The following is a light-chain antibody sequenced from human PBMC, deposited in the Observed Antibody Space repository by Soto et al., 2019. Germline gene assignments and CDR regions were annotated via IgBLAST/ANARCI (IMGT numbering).Light chain of an antibody. CDR1: QSLVHSDGNTY. CDR3: MQARQCPLT. J-gene: IGKJ4*01. CDR2: KIS. V-gene: IGKV2-24*01. Sequence: DIVMTQTPLSSTVTLGQPASISCRSSQSLVHSDGNTYLSWLQQRPGQPPRLLTYKISNRFSGVADRFSGSVAGTDCTLKIRRVEDEAGGIYDCMQARQCPLTFGGGTKVEIK.